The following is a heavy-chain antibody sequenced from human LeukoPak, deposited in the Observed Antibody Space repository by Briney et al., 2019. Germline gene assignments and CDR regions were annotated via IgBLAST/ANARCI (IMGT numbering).Heavy chain of an antibody. V-gene: IGHV3-23*01. CDR1: GFTFSSYA. J-gene: IGHJ4*02. CDR3: AKASAMIVVVSKHFDY. D-gene: IGHD3-22*01. CDR2: ISGSGGST. Sequence: PGGSLRLSCAASGFTFSSYAMSWVRQAPGKVLEWVSAISGSGGSTYYADSVKGRFTISRDNSKNTLYLQMNSLRAEDTAVYYCAKASAMIVVVSKHFDYWGQGTLVTVSS.